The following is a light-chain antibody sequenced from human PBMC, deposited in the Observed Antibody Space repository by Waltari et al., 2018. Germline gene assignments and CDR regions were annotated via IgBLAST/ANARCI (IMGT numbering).Light chain of an antibody. V-gene: IGLV1-44*01. CDR2: GE. CDR1: SNNVGRYV. Sequence: QSALTQEASVSGTVGQKVTLSCIGDSNNVGRYVVAWHQQISHGTPKTVMFGESLASGVPDRFYASKSGTTSYLTISGLQPEDEADYFCSTWDFSLSALGFGGGTKLTVL. CDR3: STWDFSLSALG. J-gene: IGLJ3*02.